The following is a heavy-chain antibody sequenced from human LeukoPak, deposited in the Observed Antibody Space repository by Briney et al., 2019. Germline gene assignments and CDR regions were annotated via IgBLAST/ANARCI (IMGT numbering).Heavy chain of an antibody. V-gene: IGHV3-23*01. CDR1: GFTFNDYA. CDR3: ARHDSFIPY. J-gene: IGHJ4*02. Sequence: GGSLRLSCAASGFTFNDYAMSWVRQAAGKGLEWVSGISDTGRRTFYADSVKGRFTISRDDSKKTVYLQMNTPRAEDTAIYFCARHDSFIPYWGQGTLVTVSS. D-gene: IGHD3-16*02. CDR2: ISDTGRRT.